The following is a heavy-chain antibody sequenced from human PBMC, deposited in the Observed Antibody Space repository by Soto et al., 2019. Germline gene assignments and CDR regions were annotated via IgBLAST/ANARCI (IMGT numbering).Heavy chain of an antibody. V-gene: IGHV3-74*01. CDR1: GFTFSNYW. J-gene: IGHJ4*02. Sequence: EVQLVESGGGLVQPGGSLRLSCAASGFTFSNYWMHWVRQVPGKGLVWVSRIKSDGSSISYADSVKGRFTISRENARNTLYLRMNSLRAGDAAVYYCARGGFSGSGTYIQGDYWGQGTLVTVSA. D-gene: IGHD3-10*01. CDR2: IKSDGSSI. CDR3: ARGGFSGSGTYIQGDY.